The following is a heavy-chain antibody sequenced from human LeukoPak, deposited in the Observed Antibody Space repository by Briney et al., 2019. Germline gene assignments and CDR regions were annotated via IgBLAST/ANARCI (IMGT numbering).Heavy chain of an antibody. CDR3: ARDLGRSGSYYIDY. D-gene: IGHD1-26*01. CDR1: GGSFSDYY. CDR2: IYTSGST. Sequence: SETLSLTCTVSGGSFSDYYWSWIRQPAGQGLEWIGRIYTSGSTNYNPSLKSRLTTSVDTSKNQFSLKVTSVTAADTAVYYCARDLGRSGSYYIDYWGQGTLVTVSS. J-gene: IGHJ4*02. V-gene: IGHV4-4*07.